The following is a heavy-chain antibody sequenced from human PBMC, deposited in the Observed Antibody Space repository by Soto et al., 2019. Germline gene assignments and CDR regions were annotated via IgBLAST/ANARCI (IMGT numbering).Heavy chain of an antibody. D-gene: IGHD6-13*01. Sequence: PGGSLRLSCAASGFSFSSYGVHWVRQAPGKGLEWVAVIWYDGSNKYYADSVKGRFTISRDNSKNTLYLQMNSLRAEDTAVYYCARDLVAAAGPAYDYWGQGTLVTVSS. V-gene: IGHV3-33*01. CDR1: GFSFSSYG. CDR3: ARDLVAAAGPAYDY. CDR2: IWYDGSNK. J-gene: IGHJ4*02.